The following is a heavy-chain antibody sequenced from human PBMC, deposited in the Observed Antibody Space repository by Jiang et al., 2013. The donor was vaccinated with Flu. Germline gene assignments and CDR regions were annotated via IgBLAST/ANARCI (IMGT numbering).Heavy chain of an antibody. D-gene: IGHD2/OR15-2a*01. V-gene: IGHV1-69*01. CDR3: ARDSSSKAYPLLLYYFDV. Sequence: SGGTFSVISWVRQALDTGLSGWEGSSLXLGRQTNAQKFQGRLTITADGPTNTIYMELSSLRSEDTAVYYCARDSSSKAYPLLLYYFDVWGRGTLVTVSS. CDR1: GGTFSV. J-gene: IGHJ2*01. CDR2: SSLXLGR.